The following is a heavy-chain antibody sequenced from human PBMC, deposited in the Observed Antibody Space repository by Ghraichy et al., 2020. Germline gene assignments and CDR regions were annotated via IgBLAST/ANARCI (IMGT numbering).Heavy chain of an antibody. CDR1: GFTFSSYW. Sequence: GESLNISCAASGFTFSSYWMSWVRQAPGKGLEWVANIKQDGSEKYYVDSVKGRFTISRDNAKNSLYLQMNSLRAEDTAVYYCARAEVRVLWFGEPGIPGFDYWGQGTLVTVSS. V-gene: IGHV3-7*03. D-gene: IGHD3-10*01. CDR3: ARAEVRVLWFGEPGIPGFDY. CDR2: IKQDGSEK. J-gene: IGHJ4*02.